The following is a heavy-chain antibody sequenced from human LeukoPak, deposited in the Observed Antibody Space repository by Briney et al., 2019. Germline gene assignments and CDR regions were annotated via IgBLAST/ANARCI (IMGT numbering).Heavy chain of an antibody. D-gene: IGHD3-22*01. J-gene: IGHJ4*02. Sequence: GGSLRLSCAASGFTFSSYAMSWVRQAPGKGLEWVSGISGSGDNAYYADSVKGRFTISRDNSKNTLYVRVNSLGTEDTAAYYCAKGSYYDSSGSFYFDYWGQGTLVTVSS. CDR1: GFTFSSYA. CDR3: AKGSYYDSSGSFYFDY. V-gene: IGHV3-23*01. CDR2: ISGSGDNA.